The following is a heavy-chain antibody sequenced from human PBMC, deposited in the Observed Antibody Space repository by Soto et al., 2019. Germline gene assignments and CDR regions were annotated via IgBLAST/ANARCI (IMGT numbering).Heavy chain of an antibody. J-gene: IGHJ4*02. D-gene: IGHD2-15*01. CDR2: ISGSGGST. CDR1: GFTLSSYA. Sequence: GGSLRLSCAASGFTLSSYAMSWVRQAPGKGLEWVSAISGSGGSTYYADSVKGRFTISRDNSKNTLYLQMNSLRAEDTAVYYCARVCTGGSCYQFDSWGQGTLVTVSS. V-gene: IGHV3-23*01. CDR3: ARVCTGGSCYQFDS.